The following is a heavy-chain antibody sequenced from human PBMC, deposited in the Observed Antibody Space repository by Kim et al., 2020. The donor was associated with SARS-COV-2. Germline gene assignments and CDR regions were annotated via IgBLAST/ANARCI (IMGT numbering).Heavy chain of an antibody. J-gene: IGHJ5*01. D-gene: IGHD1-26*01. CDR3: ATSRLTGAGHRYSGGYYVVWFDS. V-gene: IGHV3-21*06. Sequence: GGSLRLSCVDSGLAFNIKNMNWVRQAPGKGLEWVSFIDNTGTYIYYADSVKGRFAISRDNGKNSLYLQMDSLRAEDTAVYYCATSRLTGAGHRYSGGYYVVWFDSWGQGTLVTVSS. CDR1: GLAFNIKN. CDR2: IDNTGTYI.